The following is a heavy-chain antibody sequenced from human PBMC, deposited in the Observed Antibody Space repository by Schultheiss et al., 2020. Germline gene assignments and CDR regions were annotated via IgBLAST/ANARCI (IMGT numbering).Heavy chain of an antibody. CDR3: VRGQTGWFDP. V-gene: IGHV3-74*01. CDR2: INGDGSDT. Sequence: GGSLRLSCAASGFTFSNYWMYWVRQVPGKGLMWVSRINGDGSDTNYADSVKGRFTISRDNAKNSLYLQMDSLRVDDTAVYYCVRGQTGWFDPWGQGTLVTGYS. J-gene: IGHJ5*02. CDR1: GFTFSNYW.